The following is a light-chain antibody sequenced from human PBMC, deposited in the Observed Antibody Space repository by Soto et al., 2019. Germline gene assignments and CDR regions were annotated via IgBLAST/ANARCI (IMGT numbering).Light chain of an antibody. CDR2: EVS. V-gene: IGLV2-14*01. J-gene: IGLJ2*01. CDR1: SSDIGTYNY. CDR3: SSYTSSSTFLL. Sequence: QSALTQPASMSGSPGQSITISCTGTSSDIGTYNYVSLYQQHPGKVPKLMIYEVSNRPSGVSNRFSGSKSGNAASLTISGLQAEDAADYYCSSYTSSSTFLLFGGGTKLTVL.